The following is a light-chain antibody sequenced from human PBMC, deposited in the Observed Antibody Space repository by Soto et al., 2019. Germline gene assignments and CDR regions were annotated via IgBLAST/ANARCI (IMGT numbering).Light chain of an antibody. V-gene: IGLV2-14*01. CDR1: SSDVGDYNY. J-gene: IGLJ3*02. CDR2: DVS. CDR3: SSYSATSTLVV. Sequence: QSALTQPASVSVSPGQSITISCTGTSSDVGDYNYVSWYQNHPGKAPKLMIYDVSDRPSGVSVRFSGSKSGNTASLTISGLQAEDEALYYCSSYSATSTLVVFGGGTKLTVL.